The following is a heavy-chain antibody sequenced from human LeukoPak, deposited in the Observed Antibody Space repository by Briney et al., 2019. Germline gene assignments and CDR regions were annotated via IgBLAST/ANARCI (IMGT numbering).Heavy chain of an antibody. Sequence: SETLSLTCTVSGGSISSGDYYWSWIRQPPGKGLEWIGYIYYSGSTYYNPSLKSRVTMSVDTSKNQFSLKLSSVTAADTAVYYCARDLVAMVRGHPLYYFDYWGQGTLVTVSS. V-gene: IGHV4-30-4*01. J-gene: IGHJ4*02. CDR1: GGSISSGDYY. D-gene: IGHD3-10*01. CDR2: IYYSGST. CDR3: ARDLVAMVRGHPLYYFDY.